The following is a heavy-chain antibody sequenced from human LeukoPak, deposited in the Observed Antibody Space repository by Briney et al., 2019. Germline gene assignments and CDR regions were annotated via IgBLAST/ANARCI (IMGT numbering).Heavy chain of an antibody. Sequence: PSETLSLTCAVSGYSISSGYYWGWIRQPPGKGLEWIGSIYHSGSTYYNPSLKSRVTISVDTSKNQFSLKLSSVTAADTTVYYCARGDGGYADWNFDYWGQGTLVTVSS. CDR3: ARGDGGYADWNFDY. D-gene: IGHD5-12*01. CDR1: GYSISSGYY. J-gene: IGHJ4*02. CDR2: IYHSGST. V-gene: IGHV4-38-2*01.